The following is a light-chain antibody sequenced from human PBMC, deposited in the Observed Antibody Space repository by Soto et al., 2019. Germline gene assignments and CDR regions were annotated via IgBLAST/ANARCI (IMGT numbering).Light chain of an antibody. CDR1: QGISSA. CDR2: DAS. Sequence: AIQLTQSPSSLSASVGVRVTITCRASQGISSALAWYQQKPGKPPKLLIYDASSLESGVPSRFSGSGSGTDFSLTISSLQPEDFATYYCQQFNSYSCAFGPGTKVDIK. CDR3: QQFNSYSCA. J-gene: IGKJ3*01. V-gene: IGKV1-13*02.